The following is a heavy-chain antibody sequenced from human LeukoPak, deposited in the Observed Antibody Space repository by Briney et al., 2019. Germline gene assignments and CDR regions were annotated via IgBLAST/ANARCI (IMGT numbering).Heavy chain of an antibody. CDR3: ARGESSKGFDY. J-gene: IGHJ4*02. V-gene: IGHV3-74*01. D-gene: IGHD3-10*01. CDR1: GFTFSSSW. Sequence: GGSLRLSCVASGFTFSSSWMHWVRQVSGKGLVWVARINSGARSTTYADSVKGRFTISRDTAKNTLYLRMNSLRAEDTAVYYCARGESSKGFDYWGQGTLVTVSS. CDR2: INSGARST.